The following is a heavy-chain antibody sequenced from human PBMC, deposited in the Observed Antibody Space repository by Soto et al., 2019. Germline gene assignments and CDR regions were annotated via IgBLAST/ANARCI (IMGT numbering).Heavy chain of an antibody. D-gene: IGHD2-15*01. CDR2: ISGSGGST. V-gene: IGHV3-23*01. J-gene: IGHJ4*02. CDR1: GFTFSSYA. Sequence: EVQLLESGGGLVQPGGSLRLSCAASGFTFSSYAMSWVRQAPGKGLEWVSAISGSGGSTYYADSVKGRFTISRDNSKNTLYLQMNSLRAEDTAVYYCAKSGAYCSGGSCYSVPRPFDYWGQGTLVTVSS. CDR3: AKSGAYCSGGSCYSVPRPFDY.